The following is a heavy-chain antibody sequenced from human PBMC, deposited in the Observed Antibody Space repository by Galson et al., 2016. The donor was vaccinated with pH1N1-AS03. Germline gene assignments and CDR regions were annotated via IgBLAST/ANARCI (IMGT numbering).Heavy chain of an antibody. J-gene: IGHJ4*02. CDR1: GFTFTSSW. D-gene: IGHD1-26*01. Sequence: SLRLPCAASGFTFTSSWMHWVRQAPGKGLVWVSHINEDGSTTRYADSVRGRFTISRDNAKNTLYLQMSSLRAEDTAVYFCVREQGGSDDYWGQGTLVSVSS. V-gene: IGHV3-74*01. CDR3: VREQGGSDDY. CDR2: INEDGSTT.